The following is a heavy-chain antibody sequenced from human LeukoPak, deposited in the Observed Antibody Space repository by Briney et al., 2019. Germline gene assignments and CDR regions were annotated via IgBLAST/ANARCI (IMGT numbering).Heavy chain of an antibody. CDR2: ISSSSSYI. J-gene: IGHJ4*02. CDR1: GFTFSSYS. D-gene: IGHD5-18*01. CDR3: ARPDGPDGYSHGYTFDY. Sequence: GGSLRLSCAASGFTFSSYSMNWVRQAPGKGLEWVSSISSSSSYIYYADSVKGRFTISRDNAKNSLYLQMNSLRAEDTAVYYCARPDGPDGYSHGYTFDYWGQGTLVTVSS. V-gene: IGHV3-21*01.